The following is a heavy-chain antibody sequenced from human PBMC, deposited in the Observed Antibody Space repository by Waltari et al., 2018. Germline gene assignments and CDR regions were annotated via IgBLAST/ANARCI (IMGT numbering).Heavy chain of an antibody. Sequence: EVQLVETGGGLIQPGGSLRLSCAASGFTVSSNYMSWVRQAPGKGLEWVLGIFSRGSTYSADSVKGRFTISRDNYKYTLSLQMNSLRAEDTAVYYCAGIPEMATITDYYYMDVWGKGTTVTVSS. J-gene: IGHJ6*03. CDR2: IFSRGST. D-gene: IGHD5-12*01. CDR3: AGIPEMATITDYYYMDV. V-gene: IGHV3-53*02. CDR1: GFTVSSNY.